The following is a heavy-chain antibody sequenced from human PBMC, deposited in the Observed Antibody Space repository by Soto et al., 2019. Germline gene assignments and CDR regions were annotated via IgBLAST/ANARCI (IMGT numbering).Heavy chain of an antibody. D-gene: IGHD3-10*01. Sequence: GASVKVSCKASGGTFSSYAISWVRQAPGQGLEWMGGIIPIFGTANYAQKFQGRVTITADESTSTAYMELSSLRSEDTAVYYCARANIAFRAGSYYPTDYWGQGTLVTVSS. CDR2: IIPIFGTA. CDR3: ARANIAFRAGSYYPTDY. V-gene: IGHV1-69*13. CDR1: GGTFSSYA. J-gene: IGHJ4*02.